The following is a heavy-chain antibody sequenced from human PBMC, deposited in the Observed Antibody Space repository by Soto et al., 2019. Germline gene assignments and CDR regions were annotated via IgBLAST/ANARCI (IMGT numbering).Heavy chain of an antibody. V-gene: IGHV4-30-2*01. CDR2: IYHSGST. CDR3: VRVPGP. Sequence: SETLSLTCVVSGGSISSGGYSWSWIRQPPGKGLECIGYIYHSGSTYYNPSLKSRVTISVDRSKNQFSLKLSSVTAADTAVYYCVRVPGPWGQGTLVTVXS. J-gene: IGHJ5*02. CDR1: GGSISSGGYS.